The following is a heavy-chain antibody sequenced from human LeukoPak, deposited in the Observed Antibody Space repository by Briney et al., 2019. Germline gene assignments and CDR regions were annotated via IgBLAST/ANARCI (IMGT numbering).Heavy chain of an antibody. CDR1: GYTFTGYY. D-gene: IGHD1-26*01. CDR2: INPNSGGT. CDR3: ARVFTVGATKIDY. J-gene: IGHJ4*02. V-gene: IGHV1-2*02. Sequence: GASVKVSCKASGYTFTGYYMHWVRQAPGQGLEWMGWINPNSGGTNYAQKFQGRVTMTRGTSISTAYMELSRLRSDDTAVYYCARVFTVGATKIDYWGQGTLVTVSS.